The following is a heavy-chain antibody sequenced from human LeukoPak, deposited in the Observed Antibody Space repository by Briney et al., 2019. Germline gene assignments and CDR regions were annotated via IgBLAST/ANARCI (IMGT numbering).Heavy chain of an antibody. J-gene: IGHJ4*02. CDR1: GDTFTGYY. D-gene: IGHD2-2*01. V-gene: IGHV1-2*02. CDR3: ARKLPAAIRSFDY. Sequence: ASVKVSCKASGDTFTGYYMNWVRQAPGQGLEWMGWINPNSGGTNYAQKFQGRVTMTRDTSISTAYMELSRLRSDDTAVYYCARKLPAAIRSFDYWGQGTLVTVSS. CDR2: INPNSGGT.